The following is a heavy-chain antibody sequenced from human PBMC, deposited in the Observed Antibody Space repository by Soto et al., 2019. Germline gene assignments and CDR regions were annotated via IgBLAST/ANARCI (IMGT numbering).Heavy chain of an antibody. J-gene: IGHJ4*02. Sequence: QVQLVQSGTEVKKPGDSVKVSCKASGYSFTTYGVSWVRQAPGQGLEWMGWISAYNGNTDFAQNFQVRVTLTTDASTSTAYMDLRSLRSDDTAFYYCARHGSSCPHFVDYWGQGTLVTVSS. D-gene: IGHD6-13*01. CDR1: GYSFTTYG. CDR3: ARHGSSCPHFVDY. V-gene: IGHV1-18*01. CDR2: ISAYNGNT.